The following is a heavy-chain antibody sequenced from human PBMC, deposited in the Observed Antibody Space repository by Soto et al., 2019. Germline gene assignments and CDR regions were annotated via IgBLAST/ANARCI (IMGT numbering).Heavy chain of an antibody. D-gene: IGHD1-26*01. Sequence: GGSLRLSCAASGFTFSSYAMSWVRQAPGKGLEWVSAISGSGGSTYYADSVKGRFTISRDNAKNTLYLQMNSLRAEDTAVYYCARDGTQEGSYLEAPDYWGQGTLVTVSS. CDR2: ISGSGGST. V-gene: IGHV3-23*01. J-gene: IGHJ4*02. CDR1: GFTFSSYA. CDR3: ARDGTQEGSYLEAPDY.